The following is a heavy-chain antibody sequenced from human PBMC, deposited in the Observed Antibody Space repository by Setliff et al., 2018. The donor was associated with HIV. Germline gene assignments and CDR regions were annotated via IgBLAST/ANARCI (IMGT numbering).Heavy chain of an antibody. CDR2: ISSSGSTI. CDR1: GFTFTAHY. V-gene: IGHV3-11*04. J-gene: IGHJ4*02. CDR3: AAVEVTATGTGLNY. D-gene: IGHD6-13*01. Sequence: LRLSCAASGFTFTAHYMSWIRQAPAKGLEWVSYISSSGSTIYYADSVKGRFTISRDNAKNSLDLQMNSLRAEDTAVYYCAAVEVTATGTGLNYWGQGTLVTVSS.